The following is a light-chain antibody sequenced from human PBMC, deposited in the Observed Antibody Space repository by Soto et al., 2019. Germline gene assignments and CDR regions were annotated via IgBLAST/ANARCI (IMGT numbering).Light chain of an antibody. Sequence: DIQMTQSPSSLSASVGARVTITCRASQTISSSLNWYQQRPGRAPKLLISAASTVPTGVPSRFRGSGSGTDFTRTISSLQPEDFATYYCQQSSSTPYTFGQGTKLEIK. CDR3: QQSSSTPYT. CDR2: AAS. J-gene: IGKJ2*01. CDR1: QTISSS. V-gene: IGKV1-39*01.